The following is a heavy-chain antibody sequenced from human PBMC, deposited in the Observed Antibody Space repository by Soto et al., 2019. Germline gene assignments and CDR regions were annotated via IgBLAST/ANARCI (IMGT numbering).Heavy chain of an antibody. Sequence: QVQLQQWGAGLLKPSDTLSLTCAVYGRSFSGYYWSWIRQPPGKGLEWIGEINHSGSTNYNPSLKSRVTISVDTYQNQCSRKLCAATAADTAVYYCARADGGNSGVFDYWGQGTRVTVSS. CDR2: INHSGST. D-gene: IGHD2-21*02. CDR3: ARADGGNSGVFDY. CDR1: GRSFSGYY. J-gene: IGHJ4*02. V-gene: IGHV4-34*01.